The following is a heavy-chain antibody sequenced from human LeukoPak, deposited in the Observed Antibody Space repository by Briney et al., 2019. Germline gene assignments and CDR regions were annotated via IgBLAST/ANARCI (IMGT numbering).Heavy chain of an antibody. CDR2: VYSGGST. V-gene: IGHV3-66*02. CDR1: GFSTYSNY. Sequence: PGGSLRLSCVASGFSTYSNYMSWVRQPPGKGLEWVSVVYSGGSTNHAESVRGRFIVSRDLSRNTIYLQMNDLRPEDTAVCYCARDLGWDNITSFHFWGQGVLVTVSS. J-gene: IGHJ4*02. D-gene: IGHD1-26*01. CDR3: ARDLGWDNITSFHF.